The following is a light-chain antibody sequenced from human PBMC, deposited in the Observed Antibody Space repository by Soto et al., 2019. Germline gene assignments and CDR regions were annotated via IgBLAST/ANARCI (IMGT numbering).Light chain of an antibody. CDR1: QSVNLN. Sequence: EIVMTQSPDTLSVSPGERATLSCRASQSVNLNLAWYQQKPGQAPRLLIYGASTRFPGIPARFSGSGSGTEFSLTISSLQSGDSAVYYCQQYSRWPTWTFGQGTKVEIK. CDR2: GAS. V-gene: IGKV3-15*01. J-gene: IGKJ1*01. CDR3: QQYSRWPTWT.